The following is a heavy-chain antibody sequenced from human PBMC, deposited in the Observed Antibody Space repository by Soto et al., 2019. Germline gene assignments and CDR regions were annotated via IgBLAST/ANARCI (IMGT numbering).Heavy chain of an antibody. Sequence: QVQLVQSGAEVKKPGASVKVSCKTSGYTFTDFYIHWVRQAPGQGPEWMGWINPGSGGTNFAQKFQGRVTMTRDTSISTTYMELRRLSSDDTAVYYCARGVRIVLMLYAPLLGYWGQGTLVTVSS. CDR1: GYTFTDFY. CDR3: ARGVRIVLMLYAPLLGY. V-gene: IGHV1-2*02. CDR2: INPGSGGT. J-gene: IGHJ4*02. D-gene: IGHD2-8*01.